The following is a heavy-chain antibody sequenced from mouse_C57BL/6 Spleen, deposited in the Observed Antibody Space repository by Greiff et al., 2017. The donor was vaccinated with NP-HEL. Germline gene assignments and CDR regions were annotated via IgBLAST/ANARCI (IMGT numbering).Heavy chain of an antibody. CDR3: ERRSSKTDYYAMDY. CDR1: GYTFTSYW. Sequence: QVQLQQPGAELVKPGASVKMSCKASGYTFTSYWITWVKQRPGQGLEWIGDIYPGSGSTNYNEKFKSKATLTVDTSSSTAYMQLSSLTSEDSAVYYCERRSSKTDYYAMDYWGQGTSVTVSS. J-gene: IGHJ4*01. CDR2: IYPGSGST. V-gene: IGHV1-55*01. D-gene: IGHD2-10*02.